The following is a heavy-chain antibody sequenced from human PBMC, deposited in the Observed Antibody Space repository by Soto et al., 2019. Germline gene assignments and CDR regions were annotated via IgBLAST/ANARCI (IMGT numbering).Heavy chain of an antibody. CDR2: VSSNDGSA. Sequence: AGSLRLSCAAAGFTFRNDAMNWVRQAPRKGLGLVSSVSSNDGSAYYSDSVKGPFTISTENSKTTLHHKMTSMRAADTAVYHCERGYCRAVGCYVHYSYGFAAWGQGTTAPVP. D-gene: IGHD2-2*01. J-gene: IGHJ6*02. CDR1: GFTFRNDA. CDR3: ERGYCRAVGCYVHYSYGFAA. V-gene: IGHV3-23*01.